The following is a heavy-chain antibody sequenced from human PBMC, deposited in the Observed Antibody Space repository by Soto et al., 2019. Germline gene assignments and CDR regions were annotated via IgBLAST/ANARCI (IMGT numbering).Heavy chain of an antibody. CDR2: INSDGSST. J-gene: IGHJ6*02. D-gene: IGHD5-12*01. CDR1: GFTFSSYW. Sequence: EVQLVESGGGLVQPGGSLRLSCAASGFTFSSYWMHWVRQAPGKGLVWVSRINSDGSSTSYADSVKGRFTISRDNAKNTLYLQMNSLRAEDTAVYYCAREMATISRYYGMDVWGQGTTVTVSS. CDR3: AREMATISRYYGMDV. V-gene: IGHV3-74*01.